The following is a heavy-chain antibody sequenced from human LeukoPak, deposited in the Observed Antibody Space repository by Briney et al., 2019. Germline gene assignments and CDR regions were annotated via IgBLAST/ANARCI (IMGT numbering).Heavy chain of an antibody. Sequence: PGGSLRLSCTASTFTFSDDYMGWIRQAPGKGPEWVSSISPGSSYKFCADSVEGRFTISRDDAKNSVYLQMNNLSVDDTAVYYCATERLGIFEFWGQGSLVTVSS. V-gene: IGHV3-11*05. CDR1: TFTFSDDY. D-gene: IGHD3-3*01. J-gene: IGHJ4*02. CDR2: ISPGSSYK. CDR3: ATERLGIFEF.